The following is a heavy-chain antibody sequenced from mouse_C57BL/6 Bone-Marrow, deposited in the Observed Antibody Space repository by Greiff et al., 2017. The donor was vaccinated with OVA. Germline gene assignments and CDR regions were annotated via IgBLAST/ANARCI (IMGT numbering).Heavy chain of an antibody. CDR2: IRNKANGYTT. D-gene: IGHD1-3*01. J-gene: IGHJ2*01. CDR3: ARLRGKGFDY. CDR1: GFTFTDYY. V-gene: IGHV7-3*01. Sequence: DVKLVESGGGLVQPGGSLSLSCAASGFTFTDYYMSWVRQPPGKALEWLGFIRNKANGYTTEYSASVKGRFTISRDNSQSILYRQMKALRAEDSATYYCARLRGKGFDYWGQGTTLTVSS.